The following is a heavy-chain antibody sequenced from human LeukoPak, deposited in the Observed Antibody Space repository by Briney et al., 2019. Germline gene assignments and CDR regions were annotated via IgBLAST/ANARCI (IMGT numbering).Heavy chain of an antibody. D-gene: IGHD6-19*01. J-gene: IGHJ6*02. CDR1: GFTFSSYG. Sequence: GRSLRLSCAASGFTFSSYGMHWVRQAPGKGLEWVAVISYDGSNKYYADSVKGRFTISRDNSKNTLYLQMNSLRAEDTAVYYCAKGIGCSSGCSGMDVWGQGTTVTVSS. CDR3: AKGIGCSSGCSGMDV. V-gene: IGHV3-30*18. CDR2: ISYDGSNK.